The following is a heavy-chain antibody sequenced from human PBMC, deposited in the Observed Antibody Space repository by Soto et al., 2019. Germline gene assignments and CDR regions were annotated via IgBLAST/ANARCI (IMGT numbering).Heavy chain of an antibody. CDR1: GFTFSSYA. CDR2: ISGSGGST. J-gene: IGHJ4*02. D-gene: IGHD3-10*01. Sequence: EVQLLESGGGLVQPGGSLRLSCAASGFTFSSYAMSWVRQAPGKGLEWVSAISGSGGSTYYADSVKGRFTISRDNSKNTLYLQMNSLRAEDTAVYYCAKGATELKSYYSLERLWFGELLPYFDYWGQGTLVTVSS. CDR3: AKGATELKSYYSLERLWFGELLPYFDY. V-gene: IGHV3-23*01.